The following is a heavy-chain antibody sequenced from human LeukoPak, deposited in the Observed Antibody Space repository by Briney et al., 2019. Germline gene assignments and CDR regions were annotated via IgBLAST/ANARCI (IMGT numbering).Heavy chain of an antibody. D-gene: IGHD1-26*01. CDR3: ARDICRGELHDAFDV. CDR1: GFTFRSYW. CDR2: ISSDGSST. V-gene: IGHV3-74*01. J-gene: IGHJ3*01. Sequence: GGSLRLSCAASGFTFRSYWMHWVRQAPGKGLVWVSRISSDGSSTSYADSVKGRFTISRDNAKNTLYVQMNSLRAEDTAVYYCARDICRGELHDAFDVWGQGTMVTVSS.